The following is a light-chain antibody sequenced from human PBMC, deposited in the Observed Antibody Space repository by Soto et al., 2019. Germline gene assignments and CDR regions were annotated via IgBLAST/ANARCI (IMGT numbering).Light chain of an antibody. Sequence: QSALTQPASVSGSPGQSITISCTGTSSDVGGYNYVSWYQQHPARAPKLMIYDVSDRPSGVSNRFSGSKSGNTASLTISGLQAEDEADYYCSSYTSSSTLMVFGGATKLTVL. CDR2: DVS. J-gene: IGLJ2*01. CDR3: SSYTSSSTLMV. CDR1: SSDVGGYNY. V-gene: IGLV2-14*01.